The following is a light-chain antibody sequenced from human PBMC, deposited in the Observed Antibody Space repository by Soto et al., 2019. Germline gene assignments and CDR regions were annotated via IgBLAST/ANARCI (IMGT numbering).Light chain of an antibody. J-gene: IGLJ1*01. CDR1: SSNIGSNT. V-gene: IGLV1-44*01. Sequence: QSVLTQPPSASGTPGQRVTILCSGSSSNIGSNTVNWYQQLPGTAPKLLIYSNNQRPSGVPDRFSGSKSGTSASLAISGLQSEDEADYYCAAWDDSLNGYVFGSGTKLTVL. CDR3: AAWDDSLNGYV. CDR2: SNN.